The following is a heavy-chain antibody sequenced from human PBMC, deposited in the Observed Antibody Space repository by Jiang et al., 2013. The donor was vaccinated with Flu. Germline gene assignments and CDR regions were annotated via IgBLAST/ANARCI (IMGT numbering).Heavy chain of an antibody. CDR1: GGSFSAHY. D-gene: IGHD4-11*01. V-gene: IGHV4-34*12. J-gene: IGHJ4*02. CDR3: ARYKDYRNYGYFDY. CDR2: IFHTGSS. Sequence: SLTCAVYGGSFSAHYWSWIRQPPWKGLEWVGEIFHTGSSYYNPSLKSRVTISLDTSKNQFSLKLSSVTAADTAVYYCARYKDYRNYGYFDYWGQGTLVTVSS.